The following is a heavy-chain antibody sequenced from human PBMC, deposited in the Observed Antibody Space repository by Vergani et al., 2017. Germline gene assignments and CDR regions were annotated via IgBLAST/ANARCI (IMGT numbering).Heavy chain of an antibody. Sequence: EVQLVQSGAEVKKPGESLKISCQISGYSFTNYWIDWVRQMPGKVLEWMGIIHPADSDTRYSPSFQGQVTISVDKSISTAYLQRSSLRASDSAMYYCARLYGRDSSGSKYFDYWGQGTLVTVSS. CDR1: GYSFTNYW. CDR2: IHPADSDT. J-gene: IGHJ4*02. D-gene: IGHD3-22*01. V-gene: IGHV5-51*01. CDR3: ARLYGRDSSGSKYFDY.